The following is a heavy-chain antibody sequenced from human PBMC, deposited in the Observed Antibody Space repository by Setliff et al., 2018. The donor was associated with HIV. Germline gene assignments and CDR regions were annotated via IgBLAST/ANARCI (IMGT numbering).Heavy chain of an antibody. V-gene: IGHV1-8*02. Sequence: ASVKVSCKPSGYTFSNYDINWVRQAAGQGLEWMGWMNPDSRNTGYAQRFEGRVTLTWDTSISTAYLELNHLKSDDTAVYYCARARTDYYDRRRRSHYYIDVWARGARSPSP. D-gene: IGHD3-22*01. J-gene: IGHJ6*03. CDR3: ARARTDYYDRRRRSHYYIDV. CDR1: GYTFSNYD. CDR2: MNPDSRNT.